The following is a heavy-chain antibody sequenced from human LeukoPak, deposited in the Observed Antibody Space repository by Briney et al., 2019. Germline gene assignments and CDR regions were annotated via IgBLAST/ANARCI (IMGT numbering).Heavy chain of an antibody. Sequence: GGSLRLSCAASGFTFSDYYMSWIPQAPGKGLEWLSYISRTGSHTPYADSVKGRFTGSRDNAKNSLYLQMKSLRAEDTAVYYCARDLIHRSGEANYWGRGTLVTVSS. CDR3: ARDLIHRSGEANY. V-gene: IGHV3-11*05. CDR1: GFTFSDYY. J-gene: IGHJ4*02. D-gene: IGHD3-22*01. CDR2: ISRTGSHT.